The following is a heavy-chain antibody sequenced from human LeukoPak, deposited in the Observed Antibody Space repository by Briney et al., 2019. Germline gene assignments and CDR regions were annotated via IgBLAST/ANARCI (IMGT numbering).Heavy chain of an antibody. CDR3: AKGKYYYGSGSYPSAYYFDY. CDR2: ISGSGGST. V-gene: IGHV3-23*01. CDR1: GFTFSSYA. D-gene: IGHD3-10*01. J-gene: IGHJ4*02. Sequence: GGSLRLSCAASGFTFSSYAMSWVRQAPGKGLEWVSAISGSGGSTYYADSVKGRFTISRDNSKNTLYLQMNSLRAGDTAVYYCAKGKYYYGSGSYPSAYYFDYWGQGTLVTVSS.